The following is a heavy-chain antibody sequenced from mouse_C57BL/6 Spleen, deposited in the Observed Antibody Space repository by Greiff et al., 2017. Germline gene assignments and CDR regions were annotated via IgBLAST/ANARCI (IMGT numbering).Heavy chain of an antibody. D-gene: IGHD1-1*02. CDR1: GYTFTSYW. Sequence: QVQLQQPGAELVMPGASVKLSCKASGYTFTSYWMHWVKQRPGQGLEWIGEIDPSDSYTNYNQKFKGKSTLTVDKSSSTAYMQLSSLTSEDSAVYYCASSFDYSAWFAYWGQGTLVTVSA. CDR2: IDPSDSYT. CDR3: ASSFDYSAWFAY. V-gene: IGHV1-69*01. J-gene: IGHJ3*01.